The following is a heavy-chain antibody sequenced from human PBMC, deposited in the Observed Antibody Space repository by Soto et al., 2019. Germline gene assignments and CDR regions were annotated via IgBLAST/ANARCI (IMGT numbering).Heavy chain of an antibody. CDR3: ARGGYGLT. D-gene: IGHD4-17*01. J-gene: IGHJ5*02. V-gene: IGHV4-31*01. Sequence: QVQLQESGPGLVKPSQTLSLTCTVSGGSISSGGYYWSWIRQHPGKGLEWIGYIYYSGSTYYNTSRRSLVTISVDRSKHQFSLKLSSVTAADTAVYYFARGGYGLTWGQGTLVTVSS. CDR1: GGSISSGGYY. CDR2: IYYSGST.